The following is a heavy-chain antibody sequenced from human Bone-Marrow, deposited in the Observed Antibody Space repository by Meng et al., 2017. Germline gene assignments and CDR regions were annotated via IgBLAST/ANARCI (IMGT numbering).Heavy chain of an antibody. J-gene: IGHJ6*02. V-gene: IGHV3-48*03. CDR2: ISSSGSTI. D-gene: IGHD3-10*01. Sequence: GGSLRLSCAASGFTFSSYEMNWVRQAPGKGLEWVSYISSSGSTIYYADSVKGRFTISRDNSKNTLYLQMNSLRAEDTAVYYCAKDRAVEVVRGIGLMVVDVWGQGTTVTVSS. CDR3: AKDRAVEVVRGIGLMVVDV. CDR1: GFTFSSYE.